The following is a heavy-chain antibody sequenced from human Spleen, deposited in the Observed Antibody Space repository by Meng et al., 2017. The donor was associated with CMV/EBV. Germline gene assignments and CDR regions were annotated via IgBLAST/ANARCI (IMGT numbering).Heavy chain of an antibody. CDR2: INDNGRTS. J-gene: IGHJ4*02. CDR3: AKGEWELPTFFES. D-gene: IGHD1-26*01. CDR1: GFTFSNYA. Sequence: GESLKISCAASGFTFSNYAMTWVRQAPGQGLEYVSTINDNGRTSFYADSVKGRFTISRDNSKNTVFLQMNSLTADDTAVYYCAKGEWELPTFFESWGQGNLVTVSS. V-gene: IGHV3-23*01.